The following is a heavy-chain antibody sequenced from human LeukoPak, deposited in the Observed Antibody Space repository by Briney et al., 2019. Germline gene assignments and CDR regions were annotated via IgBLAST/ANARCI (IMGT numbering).Heavy chain of an antibody. D-gene: IGHD6-19*01. V-gene: IGHV3-21*04. Sequence: PGGSLRLSCAASGLTFSSYGMNWVRQAPGKGLEWVSCISSSSSYIYYADSVKGRFTISRDNAKNSLYLQMNSLRAEDTAVYYCARDISAAVAGTVEYFQHWGQGTLVTVSS. J-gene: IGHJ1*01. CDR2: ISSSSSYI. CDR3: ARDISAAVAGTVEYFQH. CDR1: GLTFSSYG.